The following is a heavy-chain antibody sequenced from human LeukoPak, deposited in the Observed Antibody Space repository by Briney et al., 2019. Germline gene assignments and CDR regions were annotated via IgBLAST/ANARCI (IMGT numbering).Heavy chain of an antibody. CDR3: VRDQATVTTPYFDY. D-gene: IGHD4-17*01. V-gene: IGHV1-2*02. CDR2: INLNSGGT. CDR1: GFTFTGYY. Sequence: ASVKVSCKASGFTFTGYYVHWVRRAPGQGLEWMGWINLNSGGTNYAQKFQGRVTMTRDTSISTAYMELSSLRSDDTALYYCVRDQATVTTPYFDYWGQGTLVTVSS. J-gene: IGHJ4*02.